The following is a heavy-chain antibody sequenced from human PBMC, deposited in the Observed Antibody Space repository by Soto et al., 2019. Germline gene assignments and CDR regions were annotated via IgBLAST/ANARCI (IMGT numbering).Heavy chain of an antibody. CDR3: ARAGDDCSTTNWYTTDH. D-gene: IGHD2-2*02. Sequence: AALKVSCKAAGYTFTSYARHGVRQAPGQRLEWMGWINAGNGDTKYSQKFQGRITITRGTSASTPYMELSSLRSEDAAVYYCARAGDDCSTTNWYTTDHWAQGTLVQVSS. J-gene: IGHJ4*02. CDR2: INAGNGDT. V-gene: IGHV1-3*01. CDR1: GYTFTSYA.